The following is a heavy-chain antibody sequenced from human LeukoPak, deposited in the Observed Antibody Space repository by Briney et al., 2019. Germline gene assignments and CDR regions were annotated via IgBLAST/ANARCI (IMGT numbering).Heavy chain of an antibody. D-gene: IGHD6-19*01. CDR3: ARSAVADTLSAYYFVY. CDR2: ISAYNGNT. CDR1: GYTFITYD. V-gene: IGHV1-18*01. J-gene: IGHJ4*02. Sequence: ASVTVSFKSSGYTFITYDISWVRQAPGQGLEWMGWISAYNGNTNYAQKLQGRVTMTTESSTSTAYMELRSLRSDDTAVYYCARSAVADTLSAYYFVYWGQGTLVTVSS.